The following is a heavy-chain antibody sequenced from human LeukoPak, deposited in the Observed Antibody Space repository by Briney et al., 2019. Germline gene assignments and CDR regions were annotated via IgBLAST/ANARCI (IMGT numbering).Heavy chain of an antibody. V-gene: IGHV3-48*03. J-gene: IGHJ3*02. Sequence: PGGSLRLSCAASGFTFSSYEMNWVRQAPGKGLEWVSYISSSGSTIYYADSVKGRFTISRDNAKNSLYLQMNSLRAEDTAVYYCARDMYYYDSSGYYYGGYAFDIWGQGTMVTVSS. CDR1: GFTFSSYE. CDR2: ISSSGSTI. D-gene: IGHD3-22*01. CDR3: ARDMYYYDSSGYYYGGYAFDI.